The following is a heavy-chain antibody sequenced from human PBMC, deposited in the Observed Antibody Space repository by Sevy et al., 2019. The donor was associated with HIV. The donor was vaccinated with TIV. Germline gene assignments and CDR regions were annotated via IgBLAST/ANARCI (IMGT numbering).Heavy chain of an antibody. J-gene: IGHJ6*02. D-gene: IGHD6-13*01. CDR3: ARVPAPSLSTAAATALNYYYGMDV. CDR2: IYYSGST. V-gene: IGHV4-59*01. CDR1: GGSISSYY. Sequence: SETLSLTCTVSGGSISSYYWSWIRQPPGKGLEWIGYIYYSGSTNYNPSLKSRVTISVDTSTNQFSLKLSSVTAADTAVYDCARVPAPSLSTAAATALNYYYGMDVWGQGTTVTVSS.